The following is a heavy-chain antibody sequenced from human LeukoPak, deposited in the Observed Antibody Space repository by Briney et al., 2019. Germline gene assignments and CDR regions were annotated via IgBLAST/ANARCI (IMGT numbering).Heavy chain of an antibody. D-gene: IGHD2-2*02. CDR3: ARGLELGYCSGASCYIWFDP. V-gene: IGHV4-34*01. J-gene: IGHJ5*02. CDR2: INHGGRT. Sequence: SETLSLTCVVSGGSFSGYYWSWIRQPPGKGLEWIGEINHGGRTNYSPSLKSRVTISVDTSKNQFSLILSSVTAADTAVDYCARGLELGYCSGASCYIWFDPWGQGTLVTVSS. CDR1: GGSFSGYY.